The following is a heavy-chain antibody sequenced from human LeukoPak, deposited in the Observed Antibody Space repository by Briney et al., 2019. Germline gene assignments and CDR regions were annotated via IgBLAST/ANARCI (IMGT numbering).Heavy chain of an antibody. CDR2: IRYDGSNK. CDR1: GFTFSSYG. CDR3: AKDGTRGIRFGKIPHYFDY. V-gene: IGHV3-30*02. J-gene: IGHJ4*02. D-gene: IGHD3-10*01. Sequence: GGSLRLSCAASGFTFSSYGMHWVRQAPGKGLEWVAFIRYDGSNKYYADSVKGRFTISRDNSKNTLYLQMNSLRVDDTAVYYCAKDGTRGIRFGKIPHYFDYWGQGTLVTVSS.